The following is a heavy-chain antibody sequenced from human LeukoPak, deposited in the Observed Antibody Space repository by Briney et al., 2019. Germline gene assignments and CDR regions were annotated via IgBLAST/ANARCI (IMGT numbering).Heavy chain of an antibody. J-gene: IGHJ4*02. V-gene: IGHV4-4*02. Sequence: MPSETESLTCAVSGGSISSSNWWSWVRQPPGKGLGWIGEIYHSGSTNYNPSLKSRVTISVDKSKNQFSLKLSSVTAADTAVYYCALTGTQKGEDYWGQGTLVTVSS. CDR3: ALTGTQKGEDY. CDR1: GGSISSSNW. D-gene: IGHD1-7*01. CDR2: IYHSGST.